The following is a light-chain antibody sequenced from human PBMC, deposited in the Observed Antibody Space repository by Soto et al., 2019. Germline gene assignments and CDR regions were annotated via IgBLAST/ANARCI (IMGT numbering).Light chain of an antibody. CDR1: QGISTY. CDR2: GAS. Sequence: DIQMTQSPSSLSASVGDRVTIACRASQGISTYLNWYQQKPGKAPDLLIYGASTLQSGAPTRFSGGGSGTYFTLTIRSLQPADSASYFCQQSYSGVTFGQGTRLEIK. J-gene: IGKJ5*01. V-gene: IGKV1-39*01. CDR3: QQSYSGVT.